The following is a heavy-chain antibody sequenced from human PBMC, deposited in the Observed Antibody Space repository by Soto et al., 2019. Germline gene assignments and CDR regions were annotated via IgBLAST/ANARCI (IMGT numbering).Heavy chain of an antibody. Sequence: SVKVSFKVSGGAFTNYSLNWVRHAPGQGLEWLGGIIPLHNTSNYSLKLLGRGSVTADISSNTVYMHLSGLTSDDTATYYCAIWSNWNPLYYRGMDVWGQGTTVTVSS. J-gene: IGHJ6*02. D-gene: IGHD1-20*01. V-gene: IGHV1-69*08. CDR1: GGAFTNYS. CDR2: IIPLHNTS. CDR3: AIWSNWNPLYYRGMDV.